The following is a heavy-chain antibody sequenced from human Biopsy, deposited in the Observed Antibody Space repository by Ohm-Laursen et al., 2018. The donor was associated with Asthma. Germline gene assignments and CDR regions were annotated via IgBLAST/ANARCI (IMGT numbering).Heavy chain of an antibody. J-gene: IGHJ6*02. CDR1: GGYTGSSDHH. Sequence: SQTLSLTCRVSGGYTGSSDHHWAWIRQAPGKGLEWIGFVFWSGSTHYSRSLERRVSISIDTATNECSMKLWSVTPADTAVYFCARVVSYGDIYFGIDVWGPGNTVVVS. CDR3: ARVVSYGDIYFGIDV. CDR2: VFWSGST. D-gene: IGHD4-17*01. V-gene: IGHV4-30-4*01.